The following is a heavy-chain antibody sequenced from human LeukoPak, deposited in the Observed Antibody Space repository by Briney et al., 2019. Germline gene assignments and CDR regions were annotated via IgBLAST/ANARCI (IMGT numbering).Heavy chain of an antibody. D-gene: IGHD3-16*02. Sequence: DSVKVSCKASGYTFTSYGISWVRQAPGQGLEWMGWISAYNGNTNYAQKLQGRVTMTTDTSTSTAYMELRSLRSDDTAVYYCARIKYDHVWGSYRYLVDYWGQGTLVTVSS. CDR1: GYTFTSYG. J-gene: IGHJ4*02. CDR3: ARIKYDHVWGSYRYLVDY. V-gene: IGHV1-18*01. CDR2: ISAYNGNT.